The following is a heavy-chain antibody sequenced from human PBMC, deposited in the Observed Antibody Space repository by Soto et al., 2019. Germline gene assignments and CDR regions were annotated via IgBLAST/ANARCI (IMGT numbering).Heavy chain of an antibody. V-gene: IGHV1-24*01. D-gene: IGHD3-9*01. J-gene: IGHJ4*02. CDR3: ATLFDWLLQIDY. Sequence: WASVKVSCKVSGYTLTELSMHWVRQAPGKGLEWMGGFDPEDGEAIYAQKFQGRVTMTEDTSTDTAYMELSSLRSEDTAVYYCATLFDWLLQIDYWGQGTLVTVSS. CDR2: FDPEDGEA. CDR1: GYTLTELS.